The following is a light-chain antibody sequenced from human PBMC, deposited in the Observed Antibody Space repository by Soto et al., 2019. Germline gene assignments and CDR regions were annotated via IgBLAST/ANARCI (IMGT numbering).Light chain of an antibody. CDR1: QSVNRN. J-gene: IGKJ5*01. Sequence: EILLTQSPATLSVSPGKRATLSCKSSQSVNRNLGWYQQKPGQAPRLLIFAASTRAPGIPARFGGSGSGTEFTLTISGLQSEDFAVYYCQQYNSWTSITFGQGTRLEVK. CDR2: AAS. V-gene: IGKV3-15*01. CDR3: QQYNSWTSIT.